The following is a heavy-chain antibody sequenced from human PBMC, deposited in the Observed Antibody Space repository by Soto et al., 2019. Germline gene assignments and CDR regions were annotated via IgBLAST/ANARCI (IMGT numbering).Heavy chain of an antibody. Sequence: PGGSLRLSCAASGFTFSSYGMHWVRQAPGKGLEWVAVIWYDGSNKYYADSVKGRFTISRDNSKNTLYLQMNSLRAEDTAVYYCARHYGLEYYFDYWGQGTLVTVSS. CDR2: IWYDGSNK. D-gene: IGHD3-10*01. J-gene: IGHJ4*02. CDR3: ARHYGLEYYFDY. V-gene: IGHV3-33*01. CDR1: GFTFSSYG.